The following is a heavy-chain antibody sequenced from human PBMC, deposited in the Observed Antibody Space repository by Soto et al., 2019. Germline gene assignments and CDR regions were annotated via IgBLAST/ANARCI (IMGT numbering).Heavy chain of an antibody. CDR1: GFTFSNFA. V-gene: IGHV3-48*03. CDR2: ISSTGSAE. CDR3: ARYDSSGYYWPYYYYGMDV. Sequence: GGSLRLSCAASGFTFSNFAVNWARQAPGKGLEWLAFISSTGSAEYYADAVKGRFTISRDNAKNSLYLQMNSLRAEDTAVYYCARYDSSGYYWPYYYYGMDVWGQGTTVTVSS. J-gene: IGHJ6*02. D-gene: IGHD3-22*01.